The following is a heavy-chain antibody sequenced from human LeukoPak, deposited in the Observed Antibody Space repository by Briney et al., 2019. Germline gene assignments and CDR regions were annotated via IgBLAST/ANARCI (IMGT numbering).Heavy chain of an antibody. Sequence: ASVKVSCKASAYTCSVYYMNWVRQAPGQGLEWMGWINPKSGVTNYAQKFQGRVTMTWDTSINTTFMELSRLRSDDTAVYYCAGPIAVAGSPVYYFDYWGQGTLVTVSS. D-gene: IGHD6-19*01. CDR2: INPKSGVT. J-gene: IGHJ4*02. V-gene: IGHV1-2*02. CDR1: AYTCSVYY. CDR3: AGPIAVAGSPVYYFDY.